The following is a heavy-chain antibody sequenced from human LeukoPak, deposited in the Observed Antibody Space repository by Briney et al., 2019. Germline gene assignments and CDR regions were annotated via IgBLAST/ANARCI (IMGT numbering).Heavy chain of an antibody. Sequence: ASVKVSCKSSGYTFTGYFINWVRQAPGQGLEWMGWINPKSGSTNYAQKFQGRVTMTGDTSISTTYMELTRLKSDDTAVYFCARSEDYGLDVWGQGTTVIVSS. CDR2: INPKSGST. CDR1: GYTFTGYF. V-gene: IGHV1-2*02. J-gene: IGHJ6*02. CDR3: ARSEDYGLDV.